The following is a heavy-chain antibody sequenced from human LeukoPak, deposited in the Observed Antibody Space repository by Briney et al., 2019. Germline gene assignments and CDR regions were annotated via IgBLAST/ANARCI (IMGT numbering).Heavy chain of an antibody. J-gene: IGHJ3*02. CDR3: AARDLSAFDI. Sequence: ASVKVSCKASGYTFTGYYVHWVRQAPGQGLEWMGWINPNTGDTDYVQEFQGRVTMTRDTSISTAYMELSRLRSDDTAVYYCAARDLSAFDIWGRGTMVTVSS. CDR1: GYTFTGYY. V-gene: IGHV1-2*02. CDR2: INPNTGDT. D-gene: IGHD3-10*01.